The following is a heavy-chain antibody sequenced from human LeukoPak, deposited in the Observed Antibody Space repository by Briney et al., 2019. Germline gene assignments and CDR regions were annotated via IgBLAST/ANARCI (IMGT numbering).Heavy chain of an antibody. CDR1: GFTVDDYG. CDR3: ARDISDYSDYEVLGAFDI. CDR2: INWNGGST. V-gene: IGHV3-20*04. D-gene: IGHD4-11*01. Sequence: RSGGSLRLSCAASGFTVDDYGMSWVRQAPGKGLEWVSGINWNGGSTGYADSVKGRFTISRDNAKNSLFLQMNSLRAEDTALYYCARDISDYSDYEVLGAFDIWGQGTMVTVSS. J-gene: IGHJ3*02.